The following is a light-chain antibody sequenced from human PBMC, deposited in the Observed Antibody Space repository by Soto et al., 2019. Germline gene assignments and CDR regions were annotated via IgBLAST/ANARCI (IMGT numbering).Light chain of an antibody. V-gene: IGKV3-15*01. Sequence: EIVLTQSPATLSLSPGERASLSCRASHSVSSNLACYQQKPGQAPRLLIYGASTRATGIPARFSGSGSGTEFTLTISSLQSEDFAVYYCQQYNNWPRTFGQGTKV. CDR2: GAS. CDR1: HSVSSN. J-gene: IGKJ1*01. CDR3: QQYNNWPRT.